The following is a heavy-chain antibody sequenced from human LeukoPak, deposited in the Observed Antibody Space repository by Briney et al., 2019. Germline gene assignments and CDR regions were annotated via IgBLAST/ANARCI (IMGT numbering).Heavy chain of an antibody. V-gene: IGHV5-51*01. J-gene: IGHJ5*02. D-gene: IGHD2-2*01. CDR1: GYSFTSYW. CDR3: ARHGGGCSSTSCYFGSGLAFDP. CDR2: IYPGDSDT. Sequence: GESLKISCKGSGYSFTSYWIGWVRQMPGKGLEWMGIIYPGDSDTRYSPSFQGQVTISADKSISTAYLQWSSLKASDTAMYYCARHGGGCSSTSCYFGSGLAFDPWGQGTLVTVSS.